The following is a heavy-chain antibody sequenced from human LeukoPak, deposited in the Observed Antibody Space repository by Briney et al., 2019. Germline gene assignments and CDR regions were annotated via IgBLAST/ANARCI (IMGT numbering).Heavy chain of an antibody. J-gene: IGHJ6*02. D-gene: IGHD3-10*01. CDR3: ARRGSGSYFNYYGMDV. CDR2: IYPGDSDT. CDR1: GYRFTSYW. V-gene: IGHV5-51*01. Sequence: GESLKISWKGSGYRFTSYWIGWGRPMPGKGLEWMGIIYPGDSDTRYSPSFQGQVTISADKSISTAYLQWSSLKASDTAMYYCARRGSGSYFNYYGMDVWGQGTTVTVSS.